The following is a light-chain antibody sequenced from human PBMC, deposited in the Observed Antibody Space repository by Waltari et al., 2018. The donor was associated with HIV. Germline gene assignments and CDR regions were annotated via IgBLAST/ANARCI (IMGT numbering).Light chain of an antibody. J-gene: IGKJ4*01. CDR3: MQTLETPLT. Sequence: DIAMNQSPLSLPVTPGEPASISCRSSQSLLKTNGYIHLDWYLQRPGQSPQLLLYLGSNRASGVTDRFSASASATDFTLQISRVEAEDVGIYYCMQTLETPLTFGGGTKVEI. V-gene: IGKV2-28*01. CDR1: QSLLKTNGYIH. CDR2: LGS.